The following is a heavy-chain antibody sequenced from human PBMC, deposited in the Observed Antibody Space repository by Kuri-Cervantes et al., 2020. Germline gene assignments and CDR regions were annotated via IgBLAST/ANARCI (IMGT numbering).Heavy chain of an antibody. CDR2: ISYDGSNK. J-gene: IGHJ4*02. Sequence: GESLKISCAASGFTFSSYGMHWVRQAPGKGLEWVAVISYDGSNKYYADSVKGRFTISRDNSKNTLYLQMNSLRAEDTAVYYCAGGGRWLQRYYFDYWGQGTLVTVSS. D-gene: IGHD5-24*01. CDR3: AGGGRWLQRYYFDY. CDR1: GFTFSSYG. V-gene: IGHV3-30*03.